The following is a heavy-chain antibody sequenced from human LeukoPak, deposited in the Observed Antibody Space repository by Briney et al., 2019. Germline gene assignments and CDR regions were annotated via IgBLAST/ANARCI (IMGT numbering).Heavy chain of an antibody. D-gene: IGHD5-18*01. CDR3: AKGGRSGYSYGYYDDAFDI. J-gene: IGHJ3*02. CDR1: GFTFSSYA. V-gene: IGHV3-23*01. CDR2: ISGSGGST. Sequence: GGSLRLSCAASGFTFSSYAMSWVRQAPGKGLEWVSAISGSGGSTYYADSVKGRFTISRDNSKNTLYLQMNSLRAEDTAVYYCAKGGRSGYSYGYYDDAFDIWGQGTMVTVSS.